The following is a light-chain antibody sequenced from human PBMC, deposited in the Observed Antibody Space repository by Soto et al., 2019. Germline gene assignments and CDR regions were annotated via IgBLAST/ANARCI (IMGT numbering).Light chain of an antibody. J-gene: IGKJ4*01. CDR2: VAS. CDR1: PGVDRY. CDR3: QQYSNWPFT. Sequence: EIVLKQSPATLSLSPGETATLSFRASPGVDRYLAWYQQKVVQSPRLSISVASSSATGIPGKFSGSGSGTEFTLTISSLQSEAFAVYYCQQYSNWPFTFGGGTEVEIK. V-gene: IGKV3-15*01.